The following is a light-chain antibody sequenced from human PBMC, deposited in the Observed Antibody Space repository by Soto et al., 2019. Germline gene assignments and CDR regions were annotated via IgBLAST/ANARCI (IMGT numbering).Light chain of an antibody. CDR3: SSYAGSSPRYV. CDR2: EVT. CDR1: SSDVGSYNR. Sequence: QSALTQPPSVSGSPGQSVTISCTGTSSDVGSYNRVSWYQQPPGTAPKLMIYEVTNRPSGVPDRFSGSKSGNTASLTISGLQPEDESDYYCSSYAGSSPRYVFGAGTKLTVL. J-gene: IGLJ1*01. V-gene: IGLV2-18*02.